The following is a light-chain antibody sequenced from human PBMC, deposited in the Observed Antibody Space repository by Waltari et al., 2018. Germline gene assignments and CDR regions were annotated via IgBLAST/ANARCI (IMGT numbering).Light chain of an antibody. Sequence: QSALTQPASVSGSPGPSLTISCPGTSSDVGGYNYVSWYQQHPGKAPKLMIYDVSKRPSGVSNRFSGSKSGNTASLTISGLQAEDEADYYCSSYTSSSTYVFGTGTKVTVL. V-gene: IGLV2-14*01. CDR1: SSDVGGYNY. J-gene: IGLJ1*01. CDR2: DVS. CDR3: SSYTSSSTYV.